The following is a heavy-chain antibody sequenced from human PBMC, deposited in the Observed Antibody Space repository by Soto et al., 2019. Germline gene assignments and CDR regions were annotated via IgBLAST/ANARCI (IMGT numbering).Heavy chain of an antibody. V-gene: IGHV4-59*01. J-gene: IGHJ4*02. D-gene: IGHD1-26*01. CDR1: GSSINNYS. Sequence: SETLSLTCTVSGSSINNYSWLSLRQPPGKGLEWIGYIYYSGSTNYSPSLKSRVTISVDTSKNQFSLKLSSVTDADTAVYYCASRYCGYFDYWGQGSLVTVSS. CDR2: IYYSGST. CDR3: ASRYCGYFDY.